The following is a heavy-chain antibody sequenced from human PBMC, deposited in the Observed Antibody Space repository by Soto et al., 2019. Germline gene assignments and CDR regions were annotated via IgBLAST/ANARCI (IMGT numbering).Heavy chain of an antibody. CDR3: ARSNTYYDILTGYYYPDFDY. CDR1: GGTFSSYA. J-gene: IGHJ4*02. CDR2: IIPIFGTA. D-gene: IGHD3-9*01. Sequence: QVQLVQSGAEVKKPGSSVKVSCKASGGTFSSYAISWVRQAPGQGLEWMGGIIPIFGTANYAQKFQGRVTITADESTSTAYMELSSLRSEDTAVYYCARSNTYYDILTGYYYPDFDYWGQGTLVTVSS. V-gene: IGHV1-69*01.